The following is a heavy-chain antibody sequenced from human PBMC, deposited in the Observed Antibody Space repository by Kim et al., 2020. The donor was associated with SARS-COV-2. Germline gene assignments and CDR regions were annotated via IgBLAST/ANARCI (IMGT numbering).Heavy chain of an antibody. D-gene: IGHD2-2*02. CDR1: GFTFGDYA. V-gene: IGHV3-9*01. CDR2: ISWNSGSI. Sequence: GGSLRLSCAASGFTFGDYAMHWVRQAPGKGLEWVSGISWNSGSIGYADSVKGRFTISRDNAKNSLYLQMNSLRAEDTALYYCAKGGIVVVPAAILSAFDIWGQGTMVTVSS. CDR3: AKGGIVVVPAAILSAFDI. J-gene: IGHJ3*02.